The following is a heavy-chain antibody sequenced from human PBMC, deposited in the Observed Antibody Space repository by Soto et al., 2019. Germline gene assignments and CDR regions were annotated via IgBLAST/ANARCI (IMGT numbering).Heavy chain of an antibody. D-gene: IGHD1-1*01. CDR3: ARGDPLNYGSYPYWNYYGMEV. J-gene: IGHJ6*02. CDR2: ITTTGDT. CDR1: GFIFSSYD. V-gene: IGHV3-13*01. Sequence: PGGSLRLSCAASGFIFSSYDVHWVRQAPGKGLEWVSVITTTGDTYYAASVKGRFTISRENAENSLYLQMNSLRAEDAAVYYCARGDPLNYGSYPYWNYYGMEVWGRGTTVTVSS.